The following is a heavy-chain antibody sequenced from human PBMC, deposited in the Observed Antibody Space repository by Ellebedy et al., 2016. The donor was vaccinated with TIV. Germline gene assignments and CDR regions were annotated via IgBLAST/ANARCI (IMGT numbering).Heavy chain of an antibody. V-gene: IGHV3-64*02. CDR1: GFTFNTYT. CDR3: ARDPNSPGDTGYGDY. J-gene: IGHJ4*02. D-gene: IGHD5-12*01. Sequence: GESLKISCLASGFTFNTYTMYSFRQAPGKGLEYVSSIGSDGAAIYYADSVNGRFTISRDNAQNSLYLHMNNLRAEDTAVYYCARDPNSPGDTGYGDYWGQGVVVTVST. CDR2: IGSDGAAI.